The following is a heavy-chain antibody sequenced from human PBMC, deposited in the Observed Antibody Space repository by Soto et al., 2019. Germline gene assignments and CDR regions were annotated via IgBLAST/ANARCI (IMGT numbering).Heavy chain of an antibody. CDR2: ISAYNGNT. CDR1: GYTFTSYC. Sequence: GASVKVSCKASGYTFTSYCISWVRQAPGQGLEWMGWISAYNGNTNYAQKLQGRVTMTTDTSTSTAYTELRSPRSDDTAVYYCARTMVTSYGDAFDIWGQGTMVTVSS. D-gene: IGHD3-10*01. V-gene: IGHV1-18*01. J-gene: IGHJ3*02. CDR3: ARTMVTSYGDAFDI.